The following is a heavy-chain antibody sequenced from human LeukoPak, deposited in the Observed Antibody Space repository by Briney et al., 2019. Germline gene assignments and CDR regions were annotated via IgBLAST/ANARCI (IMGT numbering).Heavy chain of an antibody. V-gene: IGHV4-34*01. CDR3: ARGLIEAAAGFDY. CDR1: GGSFSGYY. CDR2: INHSGST. J-gene: IGHJ4*02. Sequence: PSETLSLTCAVSGGSFSGYYWSWIRQPPGKGLEWIGEINHSGSTNYNPSLKSRVTISVDTSKNQFSLKLSSVTAAGTAVYYCARGLIEAAAGFDYWGQGTLVTVSS. D-gene: IGHD6-13*01.